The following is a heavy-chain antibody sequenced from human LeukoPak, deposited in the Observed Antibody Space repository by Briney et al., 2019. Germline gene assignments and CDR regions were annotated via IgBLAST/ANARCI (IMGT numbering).Heavy chain of an antibody. J-gene: IGHJ4*02. CDR2: IYHSGST. Sequence: TTSETLSLTCTVSGYSIRSGYYWCGIRQPPGKGLEWIGSIYHSGSTYYNPSLKSRVTISVHTSKNQFSLKLSSVTAADTAVYYCARAVFSYCSGGSCPYFDYWGQGTLVTVSS. D-gene: IGHD2-15*01. CDR3: ARAVFSYCSGGSCPYFDY. CDR1: GYSIRSGYY. V-gene: IGHV4-38-2*02.